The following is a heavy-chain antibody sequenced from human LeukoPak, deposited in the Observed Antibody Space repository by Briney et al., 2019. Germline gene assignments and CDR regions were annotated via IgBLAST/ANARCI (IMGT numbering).Heavy chain of an antibody. CDR1: GYSISSGYY. Sequence: SETLSLTCAVSGYSISSGYYWGWIRQPPGKGLEWIGSIYHSGSTYYNPSLKSRVTISVDTSKNQFSLKLSSVTAADTAVYYCARSRRDWGYFDYWGQGTPVTVSS. CDR3: ARSRRDWGYFDY. CDR2: IYHSGST. D-gene: IGHD7-27*01. V-gene: IGHV4-38-2*01. J-gene: IGHJ4*02.